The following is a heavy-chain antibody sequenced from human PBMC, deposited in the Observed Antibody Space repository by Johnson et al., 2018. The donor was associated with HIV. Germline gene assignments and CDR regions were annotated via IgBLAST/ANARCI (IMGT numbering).Heavy chain of an antibody. CDR2: IWYDGSTI. Sequence: QVQLVESGGGVVQPGRSLRLSCAASGFTFNSYGMHWVCQAPGKGLEWVAVIWYDGSTIDYADSVKGRFTISRDNGNNSLYLQMNSLRAEDTAVYYCARGIQPDAFDIWGQGTMVTVSS. D-gene: IGHD2-2*01. V-gene: IGHV3-33*01. J-gene: IGHJ3*02. CDR1: GFTFNSYG. CDR3: ARGIQPDAFDI.